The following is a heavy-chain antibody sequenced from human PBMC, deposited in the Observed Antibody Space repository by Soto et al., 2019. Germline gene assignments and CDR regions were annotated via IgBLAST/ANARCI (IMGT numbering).Heavy chain of an antibody. D-gene: IGHD6-13*01. CDR2: IIPMFGTT. CDR3: AKASIHGSSWYFWFDP. Sequence: QVQLVQSGAEVRKPGSSVKVSCKASGGTFSRYAINWVRQAPGQGLEWMGGIIPMFGTTNYAQKFKGRVTITAVESTSTVYMELNTLRSEDAAVYYCAKASIHGSSWYFWFDPWGQGTLVTVAS. J-gene: IGHJ5*01. CDR1: GGTFSRYA. V-gene: IGHV1-69*01.